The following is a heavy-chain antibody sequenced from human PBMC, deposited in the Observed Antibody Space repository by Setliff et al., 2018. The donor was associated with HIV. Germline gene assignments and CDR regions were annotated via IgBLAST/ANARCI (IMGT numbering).Heavy chain of an antibody. CDR1: GYTFTSYY. Sequence: ASVKVSCKASGYTFTSYYMHWVRQAPGQGLEWMGIINPSGETIYAQKFQGRVTMTEDTSTDTAYMELSSLRSEDTAVYYCATARSSGRYGYYYYMDVWGKGTTVTVSS. D-gene: IGHD1-26*01. CDR2: INPSGET. CDR3: ATARSSGRYGYYYYMDV. J-gene: IGHJ6*03. V-gene: IGHV1-46*01.